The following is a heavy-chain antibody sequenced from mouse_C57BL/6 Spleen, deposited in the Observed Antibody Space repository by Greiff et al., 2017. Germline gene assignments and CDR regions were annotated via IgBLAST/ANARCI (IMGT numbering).Heavy chain of an antibody. D-gene: IGHD6-5*01. CDR2: INYDGSST. V-gene: IGHV5-16*01. Sequence: EVKLMESEGGLVQPGSSMKLSCTASGFTFSDYYMAWVRQVPEKGLEWVANINYDGSSTYYLDSLKSRFIISRDNAKNILYLLMSSLKSEDTATYRGARDSYVYDWYFDVWGTGTTVTVSS. J-gene: IGHJ1*03. CDR1: GFTFSDYY. CDR3: ARDSYVYDWYFDV.